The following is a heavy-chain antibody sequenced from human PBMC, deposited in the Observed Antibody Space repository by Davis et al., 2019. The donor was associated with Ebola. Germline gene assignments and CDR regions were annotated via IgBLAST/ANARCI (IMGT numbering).Heavy chain of an antibody. CDR2: VHGGNGNT. V-gene: IGHV1/OR15-3*02. CDR3: ARDIIDYGDSSG. J-gene: IGHJ4*02. Sequence: ASVKVSCKASGYTFTSYYMHWVRQAPGQRLEWMGWVHGGNGNTKYSQRFQGRVTITADKSTSTAYMELGSLRSEDTAVYYCARDIIDYGDSSGWGQGTLVTVSS. D-gene: IGHD4-17*01. CDR1: GYTFTSYY.